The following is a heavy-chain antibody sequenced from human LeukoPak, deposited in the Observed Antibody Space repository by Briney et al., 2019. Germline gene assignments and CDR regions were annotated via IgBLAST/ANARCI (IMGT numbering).Heavy chain of an antibody. J-gene: IGHJ5*02. D-gene: IGHD3-3*01. CDR2: IYYSGST. CDR3: ARHITYDSPNWFDP. CDR1: GGSISSSSYY. Sequence: SETLSLTCTVSGGSISSSSYYWGWIRQPPGKGLEWIGGIYYSGSTYYNPSLKSRVTISVDTSKNQFSLKLSSVTAADTAVYYCARHITYDSPNWFDPWGQGTLVTVSS. V-gene: IGHV4-39*01.